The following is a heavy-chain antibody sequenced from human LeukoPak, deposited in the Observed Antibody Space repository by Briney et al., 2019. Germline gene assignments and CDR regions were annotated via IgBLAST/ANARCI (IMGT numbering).Heavy chain of an antibody. Sequence: SETLSLTCTVSGGSISSYYWSWIRQPPGKGLEWIGYIYYSGSTNYNPSLKSRVTISVDTSKNQFSLKLSSVTAADTAVYYCARDTLSGGNSYGMDVWGQGTTVTVSS. D-gene: IGHD2-15*01. CDR1: GGSISSYY. CDR3: ARDTLSGGNSYGMDV. CDR2: IYYSGST. V-gene: IGHV4-59*01. J-gene: IGHJ6*02.